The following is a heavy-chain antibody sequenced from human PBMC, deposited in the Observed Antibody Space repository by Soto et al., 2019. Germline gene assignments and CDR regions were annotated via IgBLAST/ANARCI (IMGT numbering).Heavy chain of an antibody. CDR3: AKDLPRVGEQLVPYGAFDI. J-gene: IGHJ3*02. CDR1: GFTFSSYA. Sequence: GGSLRLSCAASGFTFSSYAMSWVRQAPGKGLEWVSAISGSGGSTYYADSVKGRFTISRDNSKNTLYLQMNSLRAEDTAVYYCAKDLPRVGEQLVPYGAFDIWVQGTMVTVSS. CDR2: ISGSGGST. D-gene: IGHD6-6*01. V-gene: IGHV3-23*01.